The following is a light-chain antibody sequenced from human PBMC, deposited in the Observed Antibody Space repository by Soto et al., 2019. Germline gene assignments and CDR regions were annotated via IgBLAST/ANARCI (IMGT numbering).Light chain of an antibody. Sequence: DNPMTQSPSSLSASVGDRVTISCRASQTINTYVNWYLQKPGKAPKLLIYAASSLHSGVPSRFSGSGSGTYFTLTISSLQPEDFATYYCQQSFSTPRTFGQGTKVEIK. V-gene: IGKV1-39*01. CDR1: QTINTY. CDR3: QQSFSTPRT. J-gene: IGKJ1*01. CDR2: AAS.